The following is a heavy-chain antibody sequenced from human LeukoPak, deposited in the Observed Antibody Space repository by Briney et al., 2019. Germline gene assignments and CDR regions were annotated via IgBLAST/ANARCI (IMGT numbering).Heavy chain of an antibody. V-gene: IGHV3-7*04. Sequence: PGGSLRLSCAASGFTFSGYWMSWARQAPGKGLEGVAKIKQDGSEKYYVDSVKGRFTISRDNAKNSLYLQMNSLRAEDTAVYYCVRVVPAADYWGQGTLVTVSS. CDR3: VRVVPAADY. CDR2: IKQDGSEK. D-gene: IGHD2-2*01. J-gene: IGHJ4*02. CDR1: GFTFSGYW.